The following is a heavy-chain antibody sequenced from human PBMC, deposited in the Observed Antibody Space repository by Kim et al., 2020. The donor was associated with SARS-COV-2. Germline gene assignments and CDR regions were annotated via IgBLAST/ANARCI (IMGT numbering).Heavy chain of an antibody. CDR1: GINFKGDW. CDR3: ATPALVRGVRRF. D-gene: IGHD3-10*01. CDR2: IKTKSEGGTI. V-gene: IGHV3-15*05. Sequence: GGSLRLSCAASGINFKGDWMTWVRQAPGKGLEWFARIKTKSEGGTIDYAAPVKGRFTISRDDSKDMLYLQMTSLTMEDTAVYYCATPALVRGVRRFWGQG. J-gene: IGHJ1*01.